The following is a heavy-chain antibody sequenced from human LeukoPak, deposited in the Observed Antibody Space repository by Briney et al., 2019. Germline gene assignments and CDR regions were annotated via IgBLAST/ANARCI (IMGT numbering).Heavy chain of an antibody. CDR2: ISAYNGNT. D-gene: IGHD6-19*01. Sequence: ASVKVSCKASGYTFTSYGISWVRQAPGQGLEWMGWISAYNGNTNYAQKLQGRVTMTTDTSTSTAYMELRSLRSDDTAVYYCARAYSSGWWPTSDFQHWGRGTLVTVSS. CDR3: ARAYSSGWWPTSDFQH. V-gene: IGHV1-18*01. CDR1: GYTFTSYG. J-gene: IGHJ1*01.